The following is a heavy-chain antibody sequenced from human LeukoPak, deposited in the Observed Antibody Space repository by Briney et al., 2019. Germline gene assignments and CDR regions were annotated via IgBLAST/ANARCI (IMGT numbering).Heavy chain of an antibody. CDR2: ISGRSSFI. CDR1: GFTFSDYS. J-gene: IGHJ4*02. CDR3: ARDYPPD. Sequence: GGSLRLSCAASGFTFSDYSMNWVRQAPGKGLEWVSSISGRSSFIYYADSVKGRFTISRDNAENTLYLQMNSLSAEDTAVYYCARDYPPDWGQGTLVTVSA. V-gene: IGHV3-21*01.